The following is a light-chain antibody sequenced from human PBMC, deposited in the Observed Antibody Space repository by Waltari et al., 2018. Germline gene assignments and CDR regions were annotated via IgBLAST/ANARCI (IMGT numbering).Light chain of an antibody. V-gene: IGLV3-19*01. CDR2: GKN. Sequence: SSELTQDPAVSVALGQTVRITCQGDSLRSYYASWYQQKSGQAPVLVIYGKNNRPSEIPDRFSGSSLGKTTSLTITGAQAEDEADYYCKSRDSSGNHLEVFGGGTKLTVL. CDR3: KSRDSSGNHLEV. J-gene: IGLJ2*01. CDR1: SLRSYY.